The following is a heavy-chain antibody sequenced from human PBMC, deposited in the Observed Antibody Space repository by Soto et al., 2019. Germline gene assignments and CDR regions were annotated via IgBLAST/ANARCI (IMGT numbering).Heavy chain of an antibody. CDR3: ARQATVPTPAPDY. CDR1: GGSISSYY. Sequence: SETLSLTCTVSGGSISSYYWSWIRQPPGKGLEWIGYIYYSGSTNYNPSLKSRVTISVDTSKNQFSLKLSSVTAADTAVYYCARQATVPTPAPDYWGQGTLVTVSS. V-gene: IGHV4-59*08. D-gene: IGHD4-17*01. J-gene: IGHJ4*02. CDR2: IYYSGST.